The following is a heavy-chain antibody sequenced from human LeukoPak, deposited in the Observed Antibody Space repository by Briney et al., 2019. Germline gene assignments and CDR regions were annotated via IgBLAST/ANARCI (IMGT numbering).Heavy chain of an antibody. D-gene: IGHD2-8*01. CDR2: IYTSGST. Sequence: SETLSPTCTVSGGSINSGNHYWSWVRQPAGKGLEWIGRIYTSGSTIYNPSLKSRVTMSIDTSKNQFSLKLNSVTAADTAVYYCARDLYGDWYFDLWGRGTLVTVSS. CDR1: GGSINSGNHY. V-gene: IGHV4-61*02. CDR3: ARDLYGDWYFDL. J-gene: IGHJ2*01.